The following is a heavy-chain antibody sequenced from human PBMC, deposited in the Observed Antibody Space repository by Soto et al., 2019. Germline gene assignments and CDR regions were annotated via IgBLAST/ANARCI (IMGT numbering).Heavy chain of an antibody. CDR1: ESTVSRDW. Sequence: EVHLVESGGGLVQTGGSLRLSCAIFESTVSRDWMNWVRQAPGTGLEWVAHINQDGSEKYYVDSVKGRFTISRDNAKKSLYLQVNSLRPADTAMYYCSGGVGDAFWGQGTLVTVSS. D-gene: IGHD1-26*01. CDR2: INQDGSEK. J-gene: IGHJ4*02. CDR3: SGGVGDAF. V-gene: IGHV3-7*04.